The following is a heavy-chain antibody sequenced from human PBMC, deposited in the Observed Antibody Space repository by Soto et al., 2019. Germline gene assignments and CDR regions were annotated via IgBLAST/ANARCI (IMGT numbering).Heavy chain of an antibody. D-gene: IGHD3-10*01. J-gene: IGHJ4*02. V-gene: IGHV3-74*01. CDR2: INGDGSSI. Sequence: EVQLVESGGGLVQPGGSLRLSCAAAGFTFSSHWMHWVRQAPGKGLVWVSRINGDGSSISYADSVKGRFTISRDNAKNTLYLQMNSLRAEDTAVYYCARGGYYGSGRRGYFDYWGQGTLVTVSS. CDR3: ARGGYYGSGRRGYFDY. CDR1: GFTFSSHW.